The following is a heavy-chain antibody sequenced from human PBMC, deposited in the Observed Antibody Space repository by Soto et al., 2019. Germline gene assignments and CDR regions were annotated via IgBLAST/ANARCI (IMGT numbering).Heavy chain of an antibody. J-gene: IGHJ5*02. CDR3: ARDAVTENGQWDWFDP. Sequence: EVQLLESGGGLVQPGGSLRLSCAASGFTFSAYAMSWVRQAPGKGLEWVSSIHGGGGGTFYADSVKGLFTISRDNSRNTLFLQMNRLRADDTAVYHCARDAVTENGQWDWFDPWCQGTLVT. D-gene: IGHD6-19*01. CDR1: GFTFSAYA. CDR2: IHGGGGGT. V-gene: IGHV3-23*01.